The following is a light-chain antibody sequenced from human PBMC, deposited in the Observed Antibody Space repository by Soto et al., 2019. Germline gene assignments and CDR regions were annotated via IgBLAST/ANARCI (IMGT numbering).Light chain of an antibody. CDR2: GAS. V-gene: IGKV3-15*01. J-gene: IGKJ5*01. CDR3: QQANSFPPD. Sequence: EIVMTQSPATLSVSPGERATLSCRASQSVSSNLAWYQQKPGQAPRLLIYGASTRATGIPARFSGSGSGTDFTLTITSLQPEDFATYYCQQANSFPPDFGQGTRLEIK. CDR1: QSVSSN.